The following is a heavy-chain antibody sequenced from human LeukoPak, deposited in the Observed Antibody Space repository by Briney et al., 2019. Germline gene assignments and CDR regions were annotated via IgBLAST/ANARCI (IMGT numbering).Heavy chain of an antibody. CDR2: ISGSGGST. Sequence: GGSQRLSCAASGFTFSSYAMSWVRQAPGKGLEWVSAISGSGGSTYYADSVKGRFTISRDNSKNTLYLQMNSLRAEDTAVYYCAKGGTMVRGVRPSHFDYWGQGTLVTVSS. V-gene: IGHV3-23*01. CDR3: AKGGTMVRGVRPSHFDY. D-gene: IGHD3-10*01. CDR1: GFTFSSYA. J-gene: IGHJ4*02.